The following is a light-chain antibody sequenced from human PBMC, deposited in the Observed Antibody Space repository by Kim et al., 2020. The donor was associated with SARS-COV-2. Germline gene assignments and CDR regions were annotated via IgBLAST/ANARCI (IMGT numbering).Light chain of an antibody. J-gene: IGLJ3*02. CDR1: SLRSYY. CDR2: EEV. V-gene: IGLV3-19*01. Sequence: LGQTGTTTCEGKSLRSYYAGWDQQKPGQAPVLVIYEEVNRPTGIPDRFSGSTSGNTASRTISGAEAEDEADYFCNSRDSSSNLWMFGGGTQLTVL. CDR3: NSRDSSSNLWM.